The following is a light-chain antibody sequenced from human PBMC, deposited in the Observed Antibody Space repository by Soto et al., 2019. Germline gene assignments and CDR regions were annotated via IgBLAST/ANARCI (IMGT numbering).Light chain of an antibody. CDR2: EDS. J-gene: IGLJ1*01. CDR1: SSDIGNYNT. CDR3: CSYAGSGTFV. V-gene: IGLV2-23*01. Sequence: QSVLTQPASVSGSPGQSITISCSGTSSDIGNYNTVSWYQHHPGQAPKLIIYEDSKRPSGVSDRFSGSKSGNTASLTISGLQAEDETDYYCCSYAGSGTFVFGTGTKVTVL.